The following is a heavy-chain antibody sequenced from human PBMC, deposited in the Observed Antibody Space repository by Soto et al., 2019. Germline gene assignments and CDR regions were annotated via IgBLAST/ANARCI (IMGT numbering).Heavy chain of an antibody. CDR1: GGTFSSYA. CDR2: IIPIFGTA. D-gene: IGHD3-10*01. CDR3: ASSAYGSGSSFDC. J-gene: IGHJ4*02. Sequence: VASVKVSCKASGGTFSSYAISWVRQAPGQGLEWMGGIIPIFGTANYAQKFQGRVTITADESTSTAYMELSSLRSEDTAVYYCASSAYGSGSSFDCWGQGALVGVSS. V-gene: IGHV1-69*13.